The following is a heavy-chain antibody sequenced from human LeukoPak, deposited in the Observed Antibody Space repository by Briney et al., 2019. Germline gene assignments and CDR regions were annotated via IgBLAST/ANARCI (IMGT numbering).Heavy chain of an antibody. D-gene: IGHD6-19*01. CDR3: ARLWGNSGCDI. CDR2: IYPDDSDT. CDR1: GYTFSNYW. J-gene: IGHJ3*02. V-gene: IGHV5-51*01. Sequence: GESLKISCKASGYTFSNYWIGWVRQMPGKGLEWMGIIYPDDSDTRYSPSFQGQVTISADKSITIAYLHWSSLKASDPAMYYCARLWGNSGCDIWGQGTMVTVSS.